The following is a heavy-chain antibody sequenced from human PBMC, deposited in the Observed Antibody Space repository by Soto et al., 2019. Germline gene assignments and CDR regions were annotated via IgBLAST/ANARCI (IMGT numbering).Heavy chain of an antibody. J-gene: IGHJ6*02. Sequence: ASVKVSCKASGYTFTSYGISWVRQAPGQGLEWMGWISAYNGNTNYAQKLQGRVTMTTDTSTSTAYMELRSLRSDDTAVYYCARDRGGGYSYGYYYYYGMDVWGQGTTVTVSS. D-gene: IGHD5-18*01. CDR3: ARDRGGGYSYGYYYYYGMDV. CDR1: GYTFTSYG. V-gene: IGHV1-18*04. CDR2: ISAYNGNT.